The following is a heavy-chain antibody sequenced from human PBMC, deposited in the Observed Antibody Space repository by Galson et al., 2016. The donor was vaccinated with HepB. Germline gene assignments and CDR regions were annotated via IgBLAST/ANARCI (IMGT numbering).Heavy chain of an antibody. CDR3: ARGPHYHERSGYYWGRFDY. CDR2: IYYSGST. CDR1: GGSVSSGSYY. D-gene: IGHD3-22*01. V-gene: IGHV4-61*01. Sequence: SETLSLTCTVSGGSVSSGSYYWSWIRQPPGKGLECIGYIYYSGSTNYNPSLKSRVTISVDTSKNQFSLKLSSVTAADTAVYYCARGPHYHERSGYYWGRFDYWGQGTLATVSP. J-gene: IGHJ4*02.